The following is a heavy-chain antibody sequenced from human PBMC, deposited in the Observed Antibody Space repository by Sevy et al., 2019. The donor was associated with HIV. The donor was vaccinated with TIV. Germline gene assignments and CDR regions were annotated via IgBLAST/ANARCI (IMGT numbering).Heavy chain of an antibody. CDR2: ITSTGLNT. Sequence: GGSLRLSCAASGFIFNTQAMTWVRQAPGKGLEWVSSITSTGLNTFHANSVKGRFTISRDNSTSTVYLQMNSLRAEDTALDYCARGWPINFWGQGTLVTVSS. V-gene: IGHV3-23*01. J-gene: IGHJ4*02. CDR1: GFIFNTQA. CDR3: ARGWPINF. D-gene: IGHD6-13*01.